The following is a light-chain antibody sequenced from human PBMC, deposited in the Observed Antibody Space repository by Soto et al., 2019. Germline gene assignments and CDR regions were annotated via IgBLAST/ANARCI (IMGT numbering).Light chain of an antibody. J-gene: IGKJ3*01. CDR2: DTS. CDR3: QQRTNWPRSFT. V-gene: IGKV3-11*01. CDR1: QSVSSY. Sequence: EIVLTQSPATLSLSPGERATLSCRASQSVSSYLSWYQQKPGQAPRLLIYDTSKRATGIPARFSGSGSGTDFTLTISSLEPEDFAVYYCQQRTNWPRSFTFGPGTKVDIK.